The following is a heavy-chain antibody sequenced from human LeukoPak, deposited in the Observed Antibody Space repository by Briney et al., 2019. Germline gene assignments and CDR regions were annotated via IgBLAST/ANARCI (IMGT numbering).Heavy chain of an antibody. Sequence: SEALSLTCAVYGGSFSGYYWSWIRQPPGKGLEWIGEINHSGSTNYNPSLKSRVTISVDTSKNQFSLKLSSVTAADTAVYYCAREVATNGPYYYYGMDVWGQGTTVTVSS. CDR3: AREVATNGPYYYYGMDV. J-gene: IGHJ6*02. D-gene: IGHD5-12*01. V-gene: IGHV4-34*01. CDR1: GGSFSGYY. CDR2: INHSGST.